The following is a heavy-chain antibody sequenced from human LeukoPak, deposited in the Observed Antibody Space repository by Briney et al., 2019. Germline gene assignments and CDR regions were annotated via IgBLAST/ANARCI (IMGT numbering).Heavy chain of an antibody. CDR2: INPSGGST. CDR1: GYTFTSYY. J-gene: IGHJ3*02. V-gene: IGHV1-46*01. D-gene: IGHD3-9*01. CDR3: ARDANYDILTGYFTITDAFDI. Sequence: ASVKVSCKASGYTFTSYYMHWVRQAPGQGLEWMGIINPSGGSTSYAQKFQGRVTITADKSTSTAYMELSSLRSEDTAVYYCARDANYDILTGYFTITDAFDIWGQGTMVTVSS.